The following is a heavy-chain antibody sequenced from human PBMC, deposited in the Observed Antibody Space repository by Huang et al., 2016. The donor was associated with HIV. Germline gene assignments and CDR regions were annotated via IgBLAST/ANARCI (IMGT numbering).Heavy chain of an antibody. CDR1: GFTFRSYW. CDR3: TRGFRAKPGDY. Sequence: EVDLVQSGGGLVQPGRSLRLSCVGSGFTFRSYWMNWVRQPPGRGLEWVATINQDGSERLYVDSVRGRFAISRDNANDSLSLQLNSLKGEDSAIYFCTRGFRAKPGDYWGQGSLVTVSS. J-gene: IGHJ4*02. CDR2: INQDGSER. V-gene: IGHV3-7*01.